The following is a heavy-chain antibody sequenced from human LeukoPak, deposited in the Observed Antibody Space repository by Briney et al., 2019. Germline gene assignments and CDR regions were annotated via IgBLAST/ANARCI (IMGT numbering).Heavy chain of an antibody. CDR1: GGSISSYY. V-gene: IGHV4-59*12. CDR3: ARYKAAAGTNYYYYYMDV. J-gene: IGHJ6*03. CDR2: IYYSGST. Sequence: PSETLSLTCTVSGGSISSYYWSWIRQPPGKGLEWIGYIYYSGSTNYNPSLKSRVTISVDTSKNQFSLKLSSVTAADTAVYYCARYKAAAGTNYYYYYMDVWGKGTTVTVSS. D-gene: IGHD6-13*01.